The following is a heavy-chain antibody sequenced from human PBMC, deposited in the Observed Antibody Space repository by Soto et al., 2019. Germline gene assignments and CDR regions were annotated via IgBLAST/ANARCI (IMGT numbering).Heavy chain of an antibody. D-gene: IGHD3-22*01. CDR1: GGTFSSYA. J-gene: IGHJ3*02. CDR2: IIPFFGTA. Sequence: QVQLVQSVAEVKKPGSSVKVSCKASGGTFSSYAISWVRQAPGQGLEWMGGIIPFFGTANYAQKFQGRVTITADESTSTAYMELSSLRSEDTAVYYCARGGDPYYYDSSTNSKDAFDIWGQGTMVTVSS. V-gene: IGHV1-69*01. CDR3: ARGGDPYYYDSSTNSKDAFDI.